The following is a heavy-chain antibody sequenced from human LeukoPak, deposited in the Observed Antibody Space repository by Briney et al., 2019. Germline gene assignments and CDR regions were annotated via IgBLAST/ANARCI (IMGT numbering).Heavy chain of an antibody. Sequence: SETLSLTCTVSGGSTSSYYWGWIRQPPGKGLEWIGYIYYSGSTNYNPSLKSRVTISVDTSKNQFSLKLSSVTAADTAVYYCARLSSFYQLLPFDYWGQGTLVTVSS. V-gene: IGHV4-59*01. CDR1: GGSTSSYY. CDR2: IYYSGST. CDR3: ARLSSFYQLLPFDY. D-gene: IGHD2-2*01. J-gene: IGHJ4*02.